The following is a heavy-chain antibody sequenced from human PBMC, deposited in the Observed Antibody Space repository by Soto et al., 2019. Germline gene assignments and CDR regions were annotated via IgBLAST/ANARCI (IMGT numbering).Heavy chain of an antibody. CDR2: INHSGST. V-gene: IGHV4-34*01. D-gene: IGHD3-10*01. CDR3: ARASITMVRGVMNWFDP. CDR1: GGSFSGYY. J-gene: IGHJ5*02. Sequence: QVQLQQWGAGLLKPSETLSLTCAVYGGSFSGYYWSWIRQPPGKGLEWIGEINHSGSTNYNPSLKRRVTISVDTSKNQFSLKLSSVTAADTAVYYCARASITMVRGVMNWFDPWGQGTLVTVSS.